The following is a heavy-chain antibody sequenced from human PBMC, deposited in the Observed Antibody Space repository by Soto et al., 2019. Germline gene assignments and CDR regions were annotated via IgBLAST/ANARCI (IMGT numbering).Heavy chain of an antibody. CDR1: GYTFTSYG. V-gene: IGHV1-18*01. Sequence: QVQLVQSGAEVKKPGASVKVSCKASGYTFTSYGMSWVRQAPGQGLEWMGWISAYNGNTNYAQKLQGRVTMTTYTSTSTGYMELRSLRSDDTAVYYCARLNRGYENMNAFDIWGQGTMVTVSS. J-gene: IGHJ3*02. CDR2: ISAYNGNT. D-gene: IGHD5-12*01. CDR3: ARLNRGYENMNAFDI.